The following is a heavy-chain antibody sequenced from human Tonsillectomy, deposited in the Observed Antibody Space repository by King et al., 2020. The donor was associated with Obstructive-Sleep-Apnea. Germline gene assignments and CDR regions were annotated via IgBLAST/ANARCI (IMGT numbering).Heavy chain of an antibody. CDR2: SIPNLGIV. J-gene: IGHJ4*02. CDR1: GGTFGSYA. Sequence: VQLVQSGAEVKKPGSSVKVSCKASGGTFGSYAISWVRQAPGQGLEWMGRSIPNLGIVDYAQKLQGRVTITADKATSTAYMELSSLGSEDTAVYYCARDSDLTYYYGSGSSKNDYWGQGTLVTVSS. V-gene: IGHV1-69*04. CDR3: ARDSDLTYYYGSGSSKNDY. D-gene: IGHD3-10*01.